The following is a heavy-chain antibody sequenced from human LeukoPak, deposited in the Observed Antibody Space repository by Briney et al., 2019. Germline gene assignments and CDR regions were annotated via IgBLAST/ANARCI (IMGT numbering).Heavy chain of an antibody. CDR1: GGSFSGYY. Sequence: SETLSLTCAVYGGSFSGYYWSWIRQPPGKGLEWIGEINHSGSTNYNPSLKSRVTISVDTSKNQFSLKLSSVTAADAAVYYCARVPSGRYFDWLLVPYGMDVWGQGTTVTVSS. CDR2: INHSGST. V-gene: IGHV4-34*01. CDR3: ARVPSGRYFDWLLVPYGMDV. J-gene: IGHJ6*02. D-gene: IGHD3-9*01.